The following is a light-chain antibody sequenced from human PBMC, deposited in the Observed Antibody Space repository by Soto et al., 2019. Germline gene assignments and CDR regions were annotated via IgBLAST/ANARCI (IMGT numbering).Light chain of an antibody. Sequence: EIAMTQSPATLSVSPGERATLSCRASQSVNSNLAWYQQKPGQAPRLLIYGASTRATGIPARFSGSGSGTEFTVTISSLQSEDFAVDYCQQYNNWPLTFGGGTKVEIK. CDR2: GAS. J-gene: IGKJ4*01. CDR1: QSVNSN. V-gene: IGKV3-15*01. CDR3: QQYNNWPLT.